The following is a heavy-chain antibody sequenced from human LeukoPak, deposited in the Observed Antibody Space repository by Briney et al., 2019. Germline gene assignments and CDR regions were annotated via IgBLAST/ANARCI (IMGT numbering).Heavy chain of an antibody. Sequence: SETLSLTCTVSGGSISSYYWSLIRQPPGKGVEWVGNIYYSGSTHYNPSLKSRVTISVDTSKNQFSLKLSSVTAADTAVYYCARDGPYVSGSFWFDSWGQGTLVSVSS. J-gene: IGHJ5*01. CDR1: GGSISSYY. D-gene: IGHD3-16*01. V-gene: IGHV4-59*01. CDR2: IYYSGST. CDR3: ARDGPYVSGSFWFDS.